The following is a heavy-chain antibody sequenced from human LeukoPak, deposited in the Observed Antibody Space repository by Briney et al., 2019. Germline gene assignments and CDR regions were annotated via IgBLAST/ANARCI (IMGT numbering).Heavy chain of an antibody. V-gene: IGHV1-2*02. Sequence: ASVKVSCKASGYTFTGYYMHWVRQAPGQGLEWMGWINPNSGGTNYAQKFQGRVTMTRDMSISTAYMELSRLRSDDTAVYYCARDHGDCSSTSCYGFDYWGQGTLVTVSS. J-gene: IGHJ4*02. CDR3: ARDHGDCSSTSCYGFDY. CDR1: GYTFTGYY. CDR2: INPNSGGT. D-gene: IGHD2-2*01.